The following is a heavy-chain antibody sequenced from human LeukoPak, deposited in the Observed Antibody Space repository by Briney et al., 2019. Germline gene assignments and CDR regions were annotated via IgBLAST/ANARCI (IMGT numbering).Heavy chain of an antibody. CDR3: ARAPHFFDTSGSRYYFDY. V-gene: IGHV4-39*07. CDR2: IYYSGNT. CDR1: GGSIRSTTYY. J-gene: IGHJ4*02. D-gene: IGHD3-22*01. Sequence: SETLSLTCSVSGGSIRSTTYYWGWLRQPPGKGLEWIGSIYYSGNTYYSPSLMSRVTISVDTSKNQFSLNLRSVIAADTAVYYCARAPHFFDTSGSRYYFDYWGQGALVTVSS.